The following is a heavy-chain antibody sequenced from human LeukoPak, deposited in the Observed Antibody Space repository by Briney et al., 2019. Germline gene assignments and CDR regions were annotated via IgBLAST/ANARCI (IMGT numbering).Heavy chain of an antibody. D-gene: IGHD5-18*01. CDR1: GFTFGDYA. Sequence: QPGRSLRLSCTASGFTFGDYAMSWVRQAPGKGLEWVGFIRSKAYGGTTEYAASVKGRFAISRDDSKSIAYLQMNSLETEDTAVYYCVRVVTRVIFDYWGQGTLVTVSS. V-gene: IGHV3-49*04. CDR2: IRSKAYGGTT. J-gene: IGHJ4*02. CDR3: VRVVTRVIFDY.